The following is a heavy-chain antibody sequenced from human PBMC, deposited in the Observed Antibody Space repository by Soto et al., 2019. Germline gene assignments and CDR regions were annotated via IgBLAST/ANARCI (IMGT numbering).Heavy chain of an antibody. CDR2: INHSGST. CDR1: YGSSIGHY. CDR3: ARYGGDIVVKADMDV. J-gene: IGHJ6*03. V-gene: IGHV4-34*01. D-gene: IGHD2-2*01. Sequence: SVPMSLPNTVFYGSSIGHYCSRIIQPPGKGLEWIGEINHSGSTNYNPSLKSRVTISVDTSKNQFSLKLSSVTAADTAVYYCARYGGDIVVKADMDVWGKGTTVTVSS.